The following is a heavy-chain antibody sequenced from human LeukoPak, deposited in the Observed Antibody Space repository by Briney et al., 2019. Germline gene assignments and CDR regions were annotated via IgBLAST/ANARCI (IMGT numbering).Heavy chain of an antibody. J-gene: IGHJ4*02. CDR1: GFTFSSYA. CDR2: ISGSGGST. V-gene: IGHV3-23*01. Sequence: GGSLRLSRAASGFTFSSYAMSWVRQAPGKGLEWVSAISGSGGSTYYADSVKGRFTISRDNSKNTLYLQMNSLRAEDTAVYYCAKGLIARGWYFDYWGQGTLVTVSS. CDR3: AKGLIARGWYFDY. D-gene: IGHD2/OR15-2a*01.